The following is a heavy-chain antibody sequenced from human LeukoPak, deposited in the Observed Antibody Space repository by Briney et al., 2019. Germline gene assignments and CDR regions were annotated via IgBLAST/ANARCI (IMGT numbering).Heavy chain of an antibody. CDR2: IQYDGSEK. D-gene: IGHD3-22*01. Sequence: GGSLRLSCAASGFSFSGYWMSWVRQAPGKGLEWVAHIQYDGSEKSYVDSVRGRFTISRDNAKNSLYLQMSSLRAEDTAVYYCARFPDYYDSSGQLDYWGQGTLVTVSS. J-gene: IGHJ4*02. CDR1: GFSFSGYW. V-gene: IGHV3-7*01. CDR3: ARFPDYYDSSGQLDY.